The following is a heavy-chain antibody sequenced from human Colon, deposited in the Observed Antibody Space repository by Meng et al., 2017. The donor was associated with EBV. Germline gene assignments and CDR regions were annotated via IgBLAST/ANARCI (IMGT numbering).Heavy chain of an antibody. Sequence: QVQLQESGLGLGKPSGTSSPACAVSGGSISSSHWWTWVRQPPGKGLEWIGEVYHTGSTKYNPSLKSRLTISVDKSKNQFSLNLTSVTAADTAVYYCARVWQSLTAFFNSWGQGTLVTVSS. V-gene: IGHV4-4*02. CDR3: ARVWQSLTAFFNS. J-gene: IGHJ4*02. CDR1: GGSISSSHW. CDR2: VYHTGST. D-gene: IGHD2-21*01.